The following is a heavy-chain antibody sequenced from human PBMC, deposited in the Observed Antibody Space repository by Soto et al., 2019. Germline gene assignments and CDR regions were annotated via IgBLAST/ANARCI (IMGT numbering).Heavy chain of an antibody. D-gene: IGHD2-15*01. CDR1: GGSIRNVY. J-gene: IGHJ4*01. V-gene: IGHV4-59*01. CDR2: IFHSGNA. CDR3: ARAHAPTLPFDY. Sequence: LSLTCTVSGGSIRNVYWSWIRQAPGKGLEWIGFIFHSGNAKYNPSLKNRVTISVDTSKNQFSLSLDSVTAADTAVYFCARAHAPTLPFDYWGQGTLVTVSS.